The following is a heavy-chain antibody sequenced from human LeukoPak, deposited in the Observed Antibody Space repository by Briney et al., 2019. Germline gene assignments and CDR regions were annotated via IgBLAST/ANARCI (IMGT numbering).Heavy chain of an antibody. CDR3: ARGDYDSSGSPIPFDY. V-gene: IGHV4-59*01. CDR1: GGSISSYY. J-gene: IGHJ4*02. D-gene: IGHD3-22*01. CDR2: IYYSGST. Sequence: PSETLSLTCTVSGGSISSYYWSWLRQPPGKGLEWIGYIYYSGSTNYNPSLKSRVTISVDTSKNQFSLKLSSVTAADTAVYYWARGDYDSSGSPIPFDYWGQGTLVTVSS.